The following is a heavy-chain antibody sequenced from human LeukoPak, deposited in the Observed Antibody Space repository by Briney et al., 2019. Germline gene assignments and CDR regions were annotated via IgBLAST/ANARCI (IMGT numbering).Heavy chain of an antibody. CDR3: AKDRFFHDSSGFVYFQH. J-gene: IGHJ1*01. D-gene: IGHD3-22*01. CDR1: GFTFSSYG. CDR2: ISHDGSNK. Sequence: GGSLRLSCAASGFTFSSYGMHWVRQAPGKGLERVAVISHDGSNKYYADSVKGRFTISRDNSKNTLYLQMNSLRAEDTAVCYCAKDRFFHDSSGFVYFQHWGQGTLVTVSS. V-gene: IGHV3-30*18.